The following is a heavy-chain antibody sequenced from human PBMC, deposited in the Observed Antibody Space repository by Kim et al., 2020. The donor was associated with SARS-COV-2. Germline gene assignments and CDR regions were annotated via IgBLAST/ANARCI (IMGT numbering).Heavy chain of an antibody. J-gene: IGHJ4*02. V-gene: IGHV1-69*01. CDR3: ARDLSGYDPIDY. Sequence: NYAQQFQGRVTITADESTSTAYMELSSLRSEDTAVYYCARDLSGYDPIDYWGQGTLVTVSS. D-gene: IGHD5-12*01.